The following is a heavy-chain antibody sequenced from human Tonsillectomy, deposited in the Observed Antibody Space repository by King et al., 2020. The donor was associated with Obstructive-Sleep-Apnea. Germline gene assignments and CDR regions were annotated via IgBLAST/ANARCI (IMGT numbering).Heavy chain of an antibody. CDR3: ARTSRPTTSEYYLDS. Sequence: VQLVESGGGLVQPGGSLRLSCAASRFTFTRYWMTLVRQAPGKGLDWVANIKHDGSEKYYVDSVKGRFTISRYNAKNSLYLQMNSLRVDDTAVYYCARTSRPTTSEYYLDSWGLGTLVTVSS. CDR2: IKHDGSEK. J-gene: IGHJ4*02. D-gene: IGHD1-1*01. CDR1: RFTFTRYW. V-gene: IGHV3-7*03.